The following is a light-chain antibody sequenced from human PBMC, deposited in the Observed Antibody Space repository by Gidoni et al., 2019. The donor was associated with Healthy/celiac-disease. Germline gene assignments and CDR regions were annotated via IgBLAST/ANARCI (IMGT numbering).Light chain of an antibody. Sequence: QSALTQPASVYGSPGQSITISCTGTSSDVGSYNLVSWYQQHPGKAPKLMIYEDTKRPSGVSNRFSGSKSGNTASLTSSGLQAEDEADYYCCSYADSGTYVFGTGTKGTVL. CDR1: SSDVGSYNL. J-gene: IGLJ1*01. V-gene: IGLV2-23*01. CDR3: CSYADSGTYV. CDR2: EDT.